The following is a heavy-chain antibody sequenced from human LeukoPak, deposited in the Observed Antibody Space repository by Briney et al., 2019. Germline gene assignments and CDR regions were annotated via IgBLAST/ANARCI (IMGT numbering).Heavy chain of an antibody. CDR3: AKDGRYYDILTGYYRVNDLDY. J-gene: IGHJ4*02. CDR2: ISGSGEST. Sequence: GGSLRLSCAASGFMFSNSGMSWVRQAPGKGLEWVSSISGSGESTYYADSVKGRFTISRDNSKNTLYLQMNSLRAEDTAVYYCAKDGRYYDILTGYYRVNDLDYWGQGTLVTVSS. V-gene: IGHV3-23*01. D-gene: IGHD3-9*01. CDR1: GFMFSNSG.